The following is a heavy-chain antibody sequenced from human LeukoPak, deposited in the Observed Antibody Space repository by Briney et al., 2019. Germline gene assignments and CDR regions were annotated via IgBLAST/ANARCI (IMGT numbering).Heavy chain of an antibody. J-gene: IGHJ5*02. CDR2: LYSGDSS. CDR1: GFTVSSNY. CDR3: ARDLTYCSSTSCYTTNWFDP. V-gene: IGHV3-53*01. Sequence: GGSLRLSCAASGFTVSSNYMSWVRQAPGKGLKWVSILYSGDSSQYADSVKGRFTISRDNSKNTLYLQMNNLRAEDTAVYYCARDLTYCSSTSCYTTNWFDPWGQGTLVTVSS. D-gene: IGHD2-2*02.